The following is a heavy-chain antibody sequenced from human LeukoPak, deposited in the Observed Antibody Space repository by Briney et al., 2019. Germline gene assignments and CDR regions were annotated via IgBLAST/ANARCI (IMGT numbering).Heavy chain of an antibody. CDR3: GREIEAPGKTLDY. V-gene: IGHV3-74*01. Sequence: GGSLRLSCAVSGFTSSSYCMHWVRQAPGKGLVWVSRINNDGTYTVYADSVKGRFTISRDNAKNTLYLQMNSLRPEDTAVYYCGREIEAPGKTLDYWGQGTLVTVSS. CDR2: INNDGTYT. CDR1: GFTSSSYC. J-gene: IGHJ4*02.